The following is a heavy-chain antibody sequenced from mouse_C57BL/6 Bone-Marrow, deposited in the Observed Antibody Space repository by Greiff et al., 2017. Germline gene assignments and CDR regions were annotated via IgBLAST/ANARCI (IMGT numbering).Heavy chain of an antibody. J-gene: IGHJ4*01. CDR2: ISSGSSTI. CDR1: GFTFSDYG. V-gene: IGHV5-17*01. CDR3: ARRWLLEDYAMDD. Sequence: DVQLVESGGGLVKPGGSLKLSCAASGFTFSDYGMHWVRQAPEKGLEWVAYISSGSSTIYYADTVKGRFTLSRDNAKNTLLLQMNSLRSEDTARYYCARRWLLEDYAMDDGGQGTSVTVSS. D-gene: IGHD2-3*01.